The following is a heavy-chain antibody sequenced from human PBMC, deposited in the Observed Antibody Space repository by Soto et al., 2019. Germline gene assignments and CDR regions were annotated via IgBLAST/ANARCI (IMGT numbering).Heavy chain of an antibody. CDR2: ISSSGSTI. J-gene: IGHJ4*02. V-gene: IGHV3-11*01. CDR3: ARDPPVVVPAAQKYFDY. D-gene: IGHD2-2*01. Sequence: GGSLRLSCAASGFTFSDYYMSWIRQAPGKGLEWVSYISSSGSTIYYADSVKGRFTISRDNAKNSLYLQMNSLRAEDTAVYYCARDPPVVVPAAQKYFDYWGQGTLVTVSS. CDR1: GFTFSDYY.